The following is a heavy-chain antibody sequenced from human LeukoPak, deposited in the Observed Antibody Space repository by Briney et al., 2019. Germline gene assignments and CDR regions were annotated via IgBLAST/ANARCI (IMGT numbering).Heavy chain of an antibody. CDR1: GFTFSSYG. V-gene: IGHV3-30*02. CDR2: IRYDGSNK. J-gene: IGHJ4*02. Sequence: GGSLRLSCAASGFTFSSYGMHWVRQDPGKGLEWVAFIRYDGSNKYYADSVKGRFTISRDNSKNTLYLQMNSLRAEDTAVYYCAKDAGGRHDFWSGYYPPPYYFDYWGQGTLVTVSS. D-gene: IGHD3-3*01. CDR3: AKDAGGRHDFWSGYYPPPYYFDY.